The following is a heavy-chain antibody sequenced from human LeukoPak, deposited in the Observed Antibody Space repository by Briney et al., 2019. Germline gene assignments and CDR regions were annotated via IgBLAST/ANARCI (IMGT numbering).Heavy chain of an antibody. V-gene: IGHV3-74*01. CDR2: INNDGSNK. CDR1: GFTFNNYW. CDR3: ARFTDSSGSYWAPPKRFFDY. J-gene: IGHJ4*02. D-gene: IGHD3-22*01. Sequence: GGSLRLSCAASGFTFNNYWMHWVRQAPGKGLVWVARINNDGSNKHYAESVKGRFTISRDNAKNTLYLQMNSLRAEDTAVYYCARFTDSSGSYWAPPKRFFDYWGQGTLVTVSS.